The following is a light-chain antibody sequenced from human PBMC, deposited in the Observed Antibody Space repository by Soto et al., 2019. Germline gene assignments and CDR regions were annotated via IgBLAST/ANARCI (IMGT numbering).Light chain of an antibody. J-gene: IGKJ1*01. CDR3: QQYNNWPPRT. V-gene: IGKV3-15*01. CDR1: QSVSSN. Sequence: THSPATLSVSPGERATLSCRASQSVSSNLAWYQQKPGQAPRLLIYGASTRATGIPARFSGSGSGTEFTLTISSLQSEDFAVYYCQQYNNWPPRTFGQGTKVDIK. CDR2: GAS.